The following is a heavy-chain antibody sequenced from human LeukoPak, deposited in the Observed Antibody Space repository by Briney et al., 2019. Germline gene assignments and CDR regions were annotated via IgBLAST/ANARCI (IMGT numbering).Heavy chain of an antibody. V-gene: IGHV3-21*01. CDR1: GFTFSDHD. Sequence: GGSLRLSCAASGFTFSDHDMDWVRQAPGKGLEWVSSISSSSSYIYYADSVKGRFTISRDNAKNSLYLQMNSLRAEDTAVYYCACITMVRGVIPFDPWGQGTLVTVSS. J-gene: IGHJ5*02. CDR3: ACITMVRGVIPFDP. CDR2: ISSSSSYI. D-gene: IGHD3-10*01.